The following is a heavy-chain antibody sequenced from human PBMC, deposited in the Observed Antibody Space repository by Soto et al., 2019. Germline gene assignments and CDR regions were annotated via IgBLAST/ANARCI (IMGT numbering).Heavy chain of an antibody. D-gene: IGHD3-22*01. CDR1: GFTFSSNG. CDR3: ARVWGVYDSDIRTHRPHLDS. J-gene: IGHJ4*02. V-gene: IGHV3-48*02. CDR2: ISIGSSTI. Sequence: EVQLVEPGGGLVQPGGSLRLSCEASGFTFSSNGMNWVRQAPGKGLEWDSFISIGSSTINYADSVRGRFTVSRDNAKNALYLQMSSLRDEETAVYYCARVWGVYDSDIRTHRPHLDSWGQGTLVTVSS.